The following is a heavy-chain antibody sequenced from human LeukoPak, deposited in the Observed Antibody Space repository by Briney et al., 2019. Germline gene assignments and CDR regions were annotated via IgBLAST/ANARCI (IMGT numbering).Heavy chain of an antibody. J-gene: IGHJ4*02. CDR2: ISGDNGSI. V-gene: IGHV3-11*01. D-gene: IGHD6-25*01. Sequence: GGSLRLSCAASGFTFSDYYMSWFRQAPGKGLEWLSYISGDNGSIYYADSVRGRFTNSRDNAKNSLYLQVNSLRGEDTAVYYCVRAYSRGYSDDFDYWGQGTLVTVSS. CDR3: VRAYSRGYSDDFDY. CDR1: GFTFSDYY.